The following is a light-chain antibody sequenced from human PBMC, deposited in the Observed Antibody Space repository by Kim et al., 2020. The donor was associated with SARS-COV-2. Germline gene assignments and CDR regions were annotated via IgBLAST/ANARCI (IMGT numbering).Light chain of an antibody. CDR3: QAWDSSTVV. Sequence: SVTPGRTASITCSGDKLGDKYACWYQQKPGQSPVLVMYQDNKRPSGGPERFSGSSAGNTATLTISGTQATDEADYYCQAWDSSTVVFGGGTQLTVL. V-gene: IGLV3-1*01. CDR2: QDN. J-gene: IGLJ3*02. CDR1: KLGDKY.